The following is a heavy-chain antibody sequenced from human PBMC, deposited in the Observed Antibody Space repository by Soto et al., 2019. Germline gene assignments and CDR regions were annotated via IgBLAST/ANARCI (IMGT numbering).Heavy chain of an antibody. J-gene: IGHJ4*02. Sequence: SVKVSCKASGGTFSSYAISWVRQAPGQGLEWMGGIIPIFGTANYAQKFQGRVTITADESTSTAYMELSSLRSEDTAVYYCARGRAVLGYCSGGSCYSGYFDYWGQGTLVPVSS. CDR2: IIPIFGTA. D-gene: IGHD2-15*01. CDR3: ARGRAVLGYCSGGSCYSGYFDY. V-gene: IGHV1-69*13. CDR1: GGTFSSYA.